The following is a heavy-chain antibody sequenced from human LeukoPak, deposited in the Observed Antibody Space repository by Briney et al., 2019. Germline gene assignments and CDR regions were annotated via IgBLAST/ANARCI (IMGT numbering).Heavy chain of an antibody. CDR2: ISSSSSYI. CDR3: ARLATNGGYGY. D-gene: IGHD5-12*01. Sequence: GGSLRLSCAASGFTFDDYGMNWVRQAPGKGLEWVSSISSSSSYIYYAGSVKGRFTISRDNAKNSLYLQMNSLRTEDTAVYYCARLATNGGYGYWGQGTLVTVSS. V-gene: IGHV3-21*01. J-gene: IGHJ4*02. CDR1: GFTFDDYG.